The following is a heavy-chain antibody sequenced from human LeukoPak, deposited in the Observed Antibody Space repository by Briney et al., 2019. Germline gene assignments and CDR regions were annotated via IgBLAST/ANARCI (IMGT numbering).Heavy chain of an antibody. CDR3: ARALNPGYCSSTSCYPNWFDP. CDR1: GFTFSDYY. V-gene: IGHV3-11*01. CDR2: ISSSGSTI. J-gene: IGHJ5*02. D-gene: IGHD2-2*01. Sequence: GGSLRLSCAASGFTFSDYYMSWIRQAPGKGLEWVSYISSSGSTIYYADSVKGRFTISRDNAKNSLYLQMNSLRAKDTAVYYCARALNPGYCSSTSCYPNWFDPWGQGTLVTVSS.